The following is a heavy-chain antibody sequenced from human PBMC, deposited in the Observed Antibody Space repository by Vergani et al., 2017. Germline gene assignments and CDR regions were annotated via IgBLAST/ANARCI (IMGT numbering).Heavy chain of an antibody. J-gene: IGHJ4*02. D-gene: IGHD3-10*01. V-gene: IGHV5-51*01. CDR3: TRHVPCGDGACLHFDH. CDR1: ESSFISNE. CDR2: INPIDSKI. Sequence: EVMLVQSGAEVKKPGESLKIFCKYSESSFISNEIAWVRQMSGKGLQWMGNINPIDSKIGDSPSFQGHSIMSLDKSITTAYQQWRSLKASDTAIYYCTRHVPCGDGACLHFDHWGQGTQVTVSS.